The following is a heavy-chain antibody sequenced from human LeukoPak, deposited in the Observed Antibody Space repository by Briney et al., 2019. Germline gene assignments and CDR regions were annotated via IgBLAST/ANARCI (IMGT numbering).Heavy chain of an antibody. CDR1: GFTFSTYW. D-gene: IGHD3-3*01. V-gene: IGHV3-7*01. CDR2: INRDGSEK. CDR3: ARDTVFGVIIGPRMDV. J-gene: IGHJ6*02. Sequence: GGSLRLSCAASGFTFSTYWMSWVRQAPGKGLEWVANINRDGSEKYYGDSVKGRFTISRDNAENSLFLQMNSLRAEDTAVYYCARDTVFGVIIGPRMDVWGQGTTVTVSS.